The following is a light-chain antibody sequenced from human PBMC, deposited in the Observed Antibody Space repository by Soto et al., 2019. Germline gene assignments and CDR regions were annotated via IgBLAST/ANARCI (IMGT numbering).Light chain of an antibody. V-gene: IGKV4-1*01. CDR3: QQYYTTPGT. CDR1: QSVLYSSNNKNY. CDR2: WAS. J-gene: IGKJ5*01. Sequence: DIVMTQSPDSLAVSLGERATINCKSSQSVLYSSNNKNYLAWYQHKPGHPPKLLIYWASNRESGVPDRFSGSGSGTDFTLPISSLQAEDVAVYYCQQYYTTPGTFGQGTRLEIK.